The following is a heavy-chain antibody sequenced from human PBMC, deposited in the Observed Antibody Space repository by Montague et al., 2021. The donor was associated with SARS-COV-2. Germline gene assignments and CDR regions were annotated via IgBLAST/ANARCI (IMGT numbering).Heavy chain of an antibody. CDR2: INRSGAT. Sequence: SETLSLTCAVYGGSFSGYYWTWIRQSPGKGLEWTAEINRSGATNYNFNPSLRSRVTISVDTSKSQFSLKLSSVTAADTGVYYCARWDPQTLTLIGLRGKSASDYWGQGTLVTVSS. CDR3: ARWDPQTLTLIGLRGKSASDY. CDR1: GGSFSGYY. D-gene: IGHD4-23*01. J-gene: IGHJ4*02. V-gene: IGHV4-34*01.